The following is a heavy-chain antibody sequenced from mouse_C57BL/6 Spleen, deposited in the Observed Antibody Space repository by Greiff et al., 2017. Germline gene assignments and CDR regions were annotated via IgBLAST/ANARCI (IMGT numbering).Heavy chain of an antibody. CDR3: ARPDGYYDYFDV. CDR1: GYSITSGYD. V-gene: IGHV3-1*01. Sequence: EVQLQESGPGMVKPSQSLSLTCTVTGYSITSGYDWHWIRHFPGNKLEWMGYISYSGSTNYNPSLKSRISITHDTSKNHFFLKLNSVTTEDTATYYCARPDGYYDYFDVWGTGTTVTVSS. CDR2: ISYSGST. D-gene: IGHD2-3*01. J-gene: IGHJ1*03.